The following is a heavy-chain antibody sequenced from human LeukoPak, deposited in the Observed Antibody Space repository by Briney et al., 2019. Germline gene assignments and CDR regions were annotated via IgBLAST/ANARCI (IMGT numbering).Heavy chain of an antibody. CDR1: GGSISSYY. J-gene: IGHJ4*02. D-gene: IGHD3-22*01. CDR3: ARLERSDQSWYYYDSSGQTGDY. CDR2: IYYSGST. Sequence: KSSETLSLTCTVSGGSISSYYWNWIRQPPGKGLEWLGYIYYSGSTNYNPSLKSRVTISVDTSKNQFPLKLSSVTAADTAVYYCARLERSDQSWYYYDSSGQTGDYWGQGTLVTVSS. V-gene: IGHV4-59*08.